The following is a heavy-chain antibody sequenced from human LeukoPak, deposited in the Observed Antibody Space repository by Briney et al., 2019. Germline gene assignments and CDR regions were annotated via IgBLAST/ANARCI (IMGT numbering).Heavy chain of an antibody. V-gene: IGHV3-21*01. CDR2: ISSSSSYI. J-gene: IGHJ6*02. CDR1: GFTFSSYS. D-gene: IGHD2-15*01. CDR3: ARGACSGGSCYPIGYGMDV. Sequence: GGSLRLSCAASGFTFSSYSMNWVRQAPGKGLEWVSSISSSSSYIYYADSVKGRFTISRDNAKDSLYLQMNSLRAEDTAVYYCARGACSGGSCYPIGYGMDVWGQGTTVTVSS.